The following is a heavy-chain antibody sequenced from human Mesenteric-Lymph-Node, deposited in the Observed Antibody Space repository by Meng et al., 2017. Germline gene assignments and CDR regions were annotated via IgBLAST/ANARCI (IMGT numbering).Heavy chain of an antibody. J-gene: IGHJ4*02. CDR1: GGSISISTW. V-gene: IGHV4-4*02. D-gene: IGHD1-26*01. Sequence: LNESGPGLVKPSGTLSLTCAVSGGSISISTWWSWVRQPPGKGLEWIGEIYHSGGTNYNPSLNSRISISLDKSKNHFSLKVNSVTAADTAVYYCARGKQDAWELLAYWGQGALVTVSS. CDR2: IYHSGGT. CDR3: ARGKQDAWELLAY.